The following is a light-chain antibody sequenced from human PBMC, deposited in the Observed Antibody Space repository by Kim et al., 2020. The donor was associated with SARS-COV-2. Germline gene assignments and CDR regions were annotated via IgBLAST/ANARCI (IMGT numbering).Light chain of an antibody. CDR2: QDS. J-gene: IGLJ1*01. V-gene: IGLV3-1*01. Sequence: SYELTQPPSVSVSPGQTASITCSGDKLGDKYACWYQQKPGQSPVLVIYQDSKRLSGIPERFSGSNSGNTATLTISGTQAMDEADYYCQAWDCSTEVFGTG. CDR1: KLGDKY. CDR3: QAWDCSTEV.